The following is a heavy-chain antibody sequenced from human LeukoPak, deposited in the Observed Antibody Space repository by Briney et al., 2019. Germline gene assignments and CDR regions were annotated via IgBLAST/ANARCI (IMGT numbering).Heavy chain of an antibody. CDR1: GGSVSSGIYC. CDR3: ARDRVVFYC. Sequence: SETLSLTCTVSGGSVSSGIYCWGWIRQPPGKGLEWLGYIDYSGSTNDNTSLTSRVTISVSTSKNQFSLKLSSVNAAETAVCFCARDRVVFYCGGQGSPVTASS. CDR2: IDYSGST. J-gene: IGHJ4*02. V-gene: IGHV4-61*01.